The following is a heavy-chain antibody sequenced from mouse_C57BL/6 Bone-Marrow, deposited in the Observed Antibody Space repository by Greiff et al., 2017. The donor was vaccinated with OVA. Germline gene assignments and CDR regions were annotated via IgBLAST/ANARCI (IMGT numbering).Heavy chain of an antibody. CDR3: TTRVLRND. CDR1: GFNIKDDY. CDR2: IDPENGDT. V-gene: IGHV14-4*01. J-gene: IGHJ2*01. Sequence: VQLQQSGAELVRPGASVKLSCTASGFNIKDDYMHWVKQRPEQGLEWIGWIDPENGDTEYASKFQGKATITADTSSNTAYLQLSSLTSEDTAVYYCTTRVLRNDWGRGTTLTVSS. D-gene: IGHD1-1*01.